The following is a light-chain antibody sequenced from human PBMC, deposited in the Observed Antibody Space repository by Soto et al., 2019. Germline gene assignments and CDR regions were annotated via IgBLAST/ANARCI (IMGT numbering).Light chain of an antibody. CDR3: QQYKYWPPWT. Sequence: EIVMTQSPDTLSVSTGERATLSCRASQSDTTNLAWYQQKPGQAPRLIIYGASTRATGIPARFSGSGSGTEFTLTISSLRPEDFAIYYCQQYKYWPPWTFGQGTKV. CDR1: QSDTTN. V-gene: IGKV3-15*01. CDR2: GAS. J-gene: IGKJ1*01.